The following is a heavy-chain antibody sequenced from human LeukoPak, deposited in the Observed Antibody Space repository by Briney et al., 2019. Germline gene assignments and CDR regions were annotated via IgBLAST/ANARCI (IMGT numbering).Heavy chain of an antibody. J-gene: IGHJ4*02. V-gene: IGHV3-21*01. CDR3: ARADWNDGAGSDY. Sequence: GGSLRLACAASGYTFSSYSMNWVRQAPGKGLEWVSSISSSSSYIYYADSVKGRFTISRDNAKNSLYLQMNSLRAEDTAVYYCARADWNDGAGSDYWGQGTLVTVSS. CDR1: GYTFSSYS. D-gene: IGHD1-1*01. CDR2: ISSSSSYI.